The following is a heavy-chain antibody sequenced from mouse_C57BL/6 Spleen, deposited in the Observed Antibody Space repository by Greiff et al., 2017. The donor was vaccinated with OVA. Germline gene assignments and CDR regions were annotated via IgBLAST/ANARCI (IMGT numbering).Heavy chain of an antibody. J-gene: IGHJ3*01. Sequence: EVQGVESGGDLVKPGGSLKLSCAASGFTFSSYGMSWVRQTPDKRLEWVATISSGGSYTYYPDSVKGRFTISSANAKNTLYLQMSSLKSEDTAMYYCARHGDSSGYPAWFAYWGQGTLVTVSA. CDR3: ARHGDSSGYPAWFAY. CDR1: GFTFSSYG. V-gene: IGHV5-6*01. CDR2: ISSGGSYT. D-gene: IGHD3-2*02.